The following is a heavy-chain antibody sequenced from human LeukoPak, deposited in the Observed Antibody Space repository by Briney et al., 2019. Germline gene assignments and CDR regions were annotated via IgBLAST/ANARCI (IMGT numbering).Heavy chain of an antibody. CDR2: IYYSGST. Sequence: SETLSLTCTVSGGSISSHYWSWIRQPPGKGLEWIGYIYYSGSTNYNPSLKSRVTISVDTSKNQFSLKLSSVTAADTAVYYCARRSYDIFHFDYWGQGTLVTVSS. V-gene: IGHV4-59*08. CDR3: ARRSYDIFHFDY. J-gene: IGHJ4*02. CDR1: GGSISSHY. D-gene: IGHD3-9*01.